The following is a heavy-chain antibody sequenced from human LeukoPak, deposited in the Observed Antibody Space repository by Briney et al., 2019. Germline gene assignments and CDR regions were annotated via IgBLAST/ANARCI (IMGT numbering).Heavy chain of an antibody. CDR1: GFTFSSYG. J-gene: IGHJ4*02. D-gene: IGHD1-1*01. Sequence: GRSLRLSCAASGFTFSSYGMQWVRQAPGKGLGWVAVVSYDGTKKYYTDSVKGRFTISRDNSKNTLDLQMNSLRTEDTAMYYCAKEATGRTSSHFDYWGQGTLVTVSA. CDR2: VSYDGTKK. CDR3: AKEATGRTSSHFDY. V-gene: IGHV3-30*18.